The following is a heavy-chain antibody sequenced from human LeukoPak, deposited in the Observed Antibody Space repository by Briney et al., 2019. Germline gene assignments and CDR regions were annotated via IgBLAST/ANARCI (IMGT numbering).Heavy chain of an antibody. Sequence: GGSLRLSCVASGFTFSSPAMSWVRQTPGKGLEWVSSITPSGDGTYYAASVKGRFTISRDNSKNTLYLQMDSLRADDMAKYYCAKDSPVATWWGQGTLVTASS. CDR2: ITPSGDGT. CDR3: AKDSPVATW. J-gene: IGHJ4*02. D-gene: IGHD1-26*01. V-gene: IGHV3-23*01. CDR1: GFTFSSPA.